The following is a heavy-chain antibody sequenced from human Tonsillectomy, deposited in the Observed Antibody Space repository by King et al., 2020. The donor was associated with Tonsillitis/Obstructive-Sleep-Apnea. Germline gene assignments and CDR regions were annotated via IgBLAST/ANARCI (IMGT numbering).Heavy chain of an antibody. CDR2: IGTAGDT. D-gene: IGHD4-17*01. CDR1: GFTFSTYD. J-gene: IGHJ3*02. V-gene: IGHV3-13*04. CDR3: ARAPSGDNRNDAFDI. Sequence: VQLVESGGGLVQPGGSLRLSCAASGFTFSTYDMHWVRQATGKGLEWVSAIGTAGDTYYPGSVKGRFTISRENAKNSLYLQMSSLRAGDTAVYFCARAPSGDNRNDAFDIWGQGTMVTVSS.